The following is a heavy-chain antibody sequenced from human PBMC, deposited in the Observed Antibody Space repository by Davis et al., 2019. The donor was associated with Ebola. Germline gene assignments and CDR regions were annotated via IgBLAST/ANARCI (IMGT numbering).Heavy chain of an antibody. V-gene: IGHV3-7*01. CDR3: ARRGPYGLLTAPIDY. D-gene: IGHD4-17*01. CDR1: GFNFGNFW. Sequence: GESLKISCAASGFNFGNFWMSWVRQAPGKGLEWVANIYRDGSEKYYVDSVKGRFTISRDNTKNSVYLQMNSLRAEDTAVYYCARRGPYGLLTAPIDYWGQGTLVTVSS. CDR2: IYRDGSEK. J-gene: IGHJ4*02.